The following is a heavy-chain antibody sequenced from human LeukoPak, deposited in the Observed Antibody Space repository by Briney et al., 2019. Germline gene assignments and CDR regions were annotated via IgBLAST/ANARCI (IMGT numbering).Heavy chain of an antibody. D-gene: IGHD5-18*01. J-gene: IGHJ4*02. CDR3: ARDRVSIQLWFGSSFDY. CDR2: ISAYNGNT. Sequence: GASVKVSCKASGYTFTSYGISWVRQAPGQGLEWMGWISAYNGNTNYAQKVQGRVTMTTDTSTSTAYMELRSLRSDDTAVYYCARDRVSIQLWFGSSFDYWGQGTLVTVSS. CDR1: GYTFTSYG. V-gene: IGHV1-18*01.